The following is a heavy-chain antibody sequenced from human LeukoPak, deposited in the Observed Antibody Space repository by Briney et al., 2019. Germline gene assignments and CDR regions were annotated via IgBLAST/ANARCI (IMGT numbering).Heavy chain of an antibody. J-gene: IGHJ4*02. CDR1: EFTFSGYE. V-gene: IGHV3-48*03. CDR2: ISSSGNTI. CDR3: ASTFPYCGGGSCAL. D-gene: IGHD2-15*01. Sequence: GGSLRLSCAASEFTFSGYEMNWVRQAPGKGLEWVSYISSSGNTIYYADSVKGRFTISRDNAKNSVFLQMNSLRAEDTAVYYCASTFPYCGGGSCALGGQGTLVTVSS.